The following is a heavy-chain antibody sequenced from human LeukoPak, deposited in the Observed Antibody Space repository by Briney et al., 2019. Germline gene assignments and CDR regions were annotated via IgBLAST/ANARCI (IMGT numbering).Heavy chain of an antibody. J-gene: IGHJ4*03. CDR1: GGAFSGYY. CDR3: AREGGPDYSSDY. Sequence: SETLSLTCAVYGGAFSGYYLSWIRQPPGKGLEWIGEINHSGSTNYNPSLKSRVTISVDTSKNQFSLKLSSVTAADTAVYYCAREGGPDYSSDYWGTGTLVTVSS. D-gene: IGHD5-12*01. CDR2: INHSGST. V-gene: IGHV4-34*01.